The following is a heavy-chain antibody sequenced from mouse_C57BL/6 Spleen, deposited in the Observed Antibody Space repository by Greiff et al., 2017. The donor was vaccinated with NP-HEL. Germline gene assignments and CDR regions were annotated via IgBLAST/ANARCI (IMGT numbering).Heavy chain of an antibody. Sequence: QVQLQQPGAELVMPGASVKLSCKASGYTFTSYWMHWVKQRPGQGLEWIGEIDPSDSYTNYNQKFKGKSTLTVDKSSSTDYMQLSSLTSEDSAVYYCARSITTVVAPFAYWGQGTLVTVSA. J-gene: IGHJ3*01. CDR2: IDPSDSYT. CDR3: ARSITTVVAPFAY. CDR1: GYTFTSYW. D-gene: IGHD1-1*01. V-gene: IGHV1-69*01.